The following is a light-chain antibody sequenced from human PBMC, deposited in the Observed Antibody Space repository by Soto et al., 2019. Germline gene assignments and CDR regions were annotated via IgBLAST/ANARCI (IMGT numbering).Light chain of an antibody. CDR2: GAS. CDR3: QQYGSSLGYT. V-gene: IGKV3-20*01. J-gene: IGKJ2*01. CDR1: QSVSSSY. Sequence: EIVLTQSPGTLSLSPGERATLSCRASQSVSSSYLAWYQQKPGQAPRHLIYGASSRATGIPDRFSGSGSGTDFTLTISRLEPEDFAVYYCQQYGSSLGYTFGQGTKLEIK.